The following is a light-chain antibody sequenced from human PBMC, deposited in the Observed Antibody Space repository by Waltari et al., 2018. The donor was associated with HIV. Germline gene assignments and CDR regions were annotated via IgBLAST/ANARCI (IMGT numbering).Light chain of an antibody. CDR2: DVS. V-gene: IGLV2-11*01. CDR3: CSYAGIYTLYV. J-gene: IGLJ1*01. CDR1: SSDVGDYIY. Sequence: QSAPTPPRSASGSLGQSVTLSCTGTSSDVGDYIYVSWYQHPPDKVPKLLFYDVSARPSGVPDRCSGSKSGNTASLTISGLQAEDEADYYCCSYAGIYTLYVFGTGTKVTVL.